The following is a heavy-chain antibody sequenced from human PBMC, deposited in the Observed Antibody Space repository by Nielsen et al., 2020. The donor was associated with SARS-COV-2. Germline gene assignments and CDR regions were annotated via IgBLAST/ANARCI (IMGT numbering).Heavy chain of an antibody. CDR1: GFTFSSYW. D-gene: IGHD7-27*01. Sequence: GGSLRLSCAVSGFTFSSYWMSWVRQAPGKGLEWVAVISYDGSNKYYADSVKGRFTISRDNSKNTLYLQMNSLRAEDTAVYYCARDLAETGDAFDIWGQGTMVTVS. CDR3: ARDLAETGDAFDI. J-gene: IGHJ3*02. CDR2: ISYDGSNK. V-gene: IGHV3-30*03.